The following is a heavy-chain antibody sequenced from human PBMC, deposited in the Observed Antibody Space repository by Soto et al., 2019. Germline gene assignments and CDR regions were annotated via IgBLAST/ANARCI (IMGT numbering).Heavy chain of an antibody. CDR2: MNPNSGNT. Sequence: QVQLVQSGAEVKKPGASVKVSCKASGYTFTSYDINWVRQATGQGLEWMGWMNPNSGNTGYAQKFQGRVTMTRNTSISTAYMELSSLRSEYTAVYYCARATASLLPYYYYGMDVWGQGTTVTVSS. V-gene: IGHV1-8*01. CDR1: GYTFTSYD. CDR3: ARATASLLPYYYYGMDV. J-gene: IGHJ6*02.